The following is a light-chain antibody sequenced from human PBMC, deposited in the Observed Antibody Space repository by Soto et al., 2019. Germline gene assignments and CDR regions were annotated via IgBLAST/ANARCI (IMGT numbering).Light chain of an antibody. Sequence: EIVMTHSPATLSVSPGETASLSCRASQSAGNFLAWYQQKPGQAPRLLIYYISTRATGIPARFSGSGSGTEFTLTINRLQSEDSAVYYCQQHNQWPITFGQGTRLEI. J-gene: IGKJ5*01. CDR1: QSAGNF. CDR3: QQHNQWPIT. V-gene: IGKV3D-15*01. CDR2: YIS.